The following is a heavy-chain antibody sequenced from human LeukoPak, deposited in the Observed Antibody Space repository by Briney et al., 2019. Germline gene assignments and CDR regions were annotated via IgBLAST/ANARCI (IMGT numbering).Heavy chain of an antibody. J-gene: IGHJ4*02. V-gene: IGHV3-9*01. CDR1: GFTFDDYA. Sequence: GGSLRLSCAASGFTFDDYALHWVRHAPGKGLEWVSGISWNSGSIGHADSVKGRFTISRDNAKNSLYLQMNSLRAEDTALYYCAKDDQDIVVVPAAMAITYWGQGTLVTVSS. CDR2: ISWNSGSI. CDR3: AKDDQDIVVVPAAMAITY. D-gene: IGHD2-2*01.